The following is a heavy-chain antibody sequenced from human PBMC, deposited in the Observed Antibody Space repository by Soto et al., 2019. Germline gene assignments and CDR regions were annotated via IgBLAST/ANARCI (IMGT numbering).Heavy chain of an antibody. D-gene: IGHD2-15*01. V-gene: IGHV1-18*01. CDR2: ISAYNGNT. Sequence: QVQLVQSGAEVKKPGASVKVSCKASGYTFPSYGISWVRQAPGQGLEWMGWISAYNGNTNYAQKLQGRVTMTTDTSTSTAYMELRSLRSDDTAVYYCARTPTLLTIAYYFDYWGQGTLVTVSS. J-gene: IGHJ4*02. CDR1: GYTFPSYG. CDR3: ARTPTLLTIAYYFDY.